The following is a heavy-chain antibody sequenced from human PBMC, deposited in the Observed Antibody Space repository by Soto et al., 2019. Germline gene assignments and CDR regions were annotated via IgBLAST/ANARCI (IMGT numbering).Heavy chain of an antibody. D-gene: IGHD3-22*01. Sequence: VASVKVSCKASGYTFTSYGISWVRQAPGQGLEWMGWISAYNGSTNYAQKLQGRVTMTTDTSTSTAYMELRSLRSDDTAVYYCAREGYYDSSGYSDYWGQGTLVTVSS. CDR3: AREGYYDSSGYSDY. J-gene: IGHJ4*02. V-gene: IGHV1-18*01. CDR2: ISAYNGST. CDR1: GYTFTSYG.